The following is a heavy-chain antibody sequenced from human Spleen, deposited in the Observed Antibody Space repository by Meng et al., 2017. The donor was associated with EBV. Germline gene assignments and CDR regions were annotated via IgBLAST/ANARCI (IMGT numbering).Heavy chain of an antibody. D-gene: IGHD3-10*01. CDR2: ISAHAGNT. CDR1: GGTFRSDA. J-gene: IGHJ5*02. Sequence: QVQLVQSGAEVKKPGSSVKVSCKTSGGTFRSDAVSWVRQAPGQGLEWMGWISAHAGNTHYAQKFQGRVTMTRDTSTSTVYMELTSLRSDDTAVYYCATGTRVQGIRGWFDPWGQGTLVTASS. V-gene: IGHV1-18*01. CDR3: ATGTRVQGIRGWFDP.